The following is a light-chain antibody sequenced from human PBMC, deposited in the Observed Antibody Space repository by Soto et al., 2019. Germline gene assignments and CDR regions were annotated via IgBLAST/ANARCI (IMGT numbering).Light chain of an antibody. V-gene: IGKV1-5*03. J-gene: IGKJ1*01. Sequence: DIQMTQSPSTLSGSVGDRVTITCRASQTISSWLAWYQQKPGKAPKLLIYKASTLKSGVPSRFSGSGSGTEFTLTISSLQPDDFATDYCQHYNSYSEALGKGTKVELK. CDR2: KAS. CDR1: QTISSW. CDR3: QHYNSYSEA.